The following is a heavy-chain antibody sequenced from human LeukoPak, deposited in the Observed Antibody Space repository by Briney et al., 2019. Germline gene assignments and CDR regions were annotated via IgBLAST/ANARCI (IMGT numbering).Heavy chain of an antibody. CDR1: GFTFSSYG. D-gene: IGHD3-10*01. Sequence: GSLRLSCAASGFTFSSYGMHWVRQAPGKGLEWVAFIRYDGSNKYYADSVKGRFTISRDNSKNTLYLQMNSLRAEDTAVYYCAKAIYYYGSGPFDYWGQGALVTVSS. CDR2: IRYDGSNK. V-gene: IGHV3-30*02. J-gene: IGHJ4*02. CDR3: AKAIYYYGSGPFDY.